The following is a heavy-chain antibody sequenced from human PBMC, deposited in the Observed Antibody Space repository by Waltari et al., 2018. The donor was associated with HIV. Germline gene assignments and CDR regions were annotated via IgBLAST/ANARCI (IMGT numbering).Heavy chain of an antibody. Sequence: GPGKGLEWVSVIYSGGSTYYADSVKGRFTISRDNSKDTLYLQMNSLRAEDTAVYYCARYRGVHCSGGSCYDNYFDYWGQGTLVTVSS. V-gene: IGHV3-53*01. CDR3: ARYRGVHCSGGSCYDNYFDY. CDR2: IYSGGST. J-gene: IGHJ4*02. D-gene: IGHD2-15*01.